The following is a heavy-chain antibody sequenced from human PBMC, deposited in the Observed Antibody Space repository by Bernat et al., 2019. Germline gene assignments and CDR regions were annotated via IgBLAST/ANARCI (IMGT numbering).Heavy chain of an antibody. CDR3: VREWGSFYGSGTYSYYFDY. J-gene: IGHJ4*02. V-gene: IGHV3-74*01. D-gene: IGHD3-10*01. Sequence: EVQVVESGGGLVQPGGSLRLSCAASGFTFSNDWMHWVRQAPGKGLGWGSRIDTDGSRTNYADSVKDRFTISRDNSKNTLYLQMNSLSAEDTAVYYCVREWGSFYGSGTYSYYFDYWGQGTLVTVSS. CDR1: GFTFSNDW. CDR2: IDTDGSRT.